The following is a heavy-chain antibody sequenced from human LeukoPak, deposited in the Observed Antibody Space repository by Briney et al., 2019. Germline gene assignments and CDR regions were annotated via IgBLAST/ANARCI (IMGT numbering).Heavy chain of an antibody. J-gene: IGHJ3*02. Sequence: PGRSLRLSCAASGFTFSSYAMHWVRQAPGKGLEWVAVISYDGSNKYYADSVKGRFTISRDNSKNTLYLQMNSLRAEDTAVYYCARGHDVFDIWGQGTMVTVSS. V-gene: IGHV3-30-3*01. CDR1: GFTFSSYA. CDR2: ISYDGSNK. CDR3: ARGHDVFDI.